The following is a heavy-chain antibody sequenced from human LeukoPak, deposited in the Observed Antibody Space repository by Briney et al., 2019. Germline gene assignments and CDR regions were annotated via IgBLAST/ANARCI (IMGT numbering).Heavy chain of an antibody. CDR3: ARLDWSNWCFDL. CDR2: IYYSGST. CDR1: GGSISTNDYY. Sequence: SETLSLTCTVSGGSISTNDYYWGWIRQPPGKGLEWIGNIYYSGSTYYNPSLRSRVTVSVDTSKNQFSLNLSSVTAADTAVYYCARLDWSNWCFDLWGRGTLVIVSS. V-gene: IGHV4-39*01. J-gene: IGHJ2*01. D-gene: IGHD3/OR15-3a*01.